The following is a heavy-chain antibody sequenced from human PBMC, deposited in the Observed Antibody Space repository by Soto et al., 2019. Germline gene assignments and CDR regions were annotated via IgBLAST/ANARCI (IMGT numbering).Heavy chain of an antibody. CDR2: IYYSGST. J-gene: IGHJ3*02. V-gene: IGHV4-59*01. D-gene: IGHD4-4*01. CDR1: GGSIISYY. CDR3: ARVPSDYSDAFDI. Sequence: SETLSLTCTVSGGSIISYYWSWIRQPPGKGLEWIGYIYYSGSTNYNPSLKSRVTISVDTSKNQFSLKLSSVTAADTAVYYCARVPSDYSDAFDIWGQGTMVTVSS.